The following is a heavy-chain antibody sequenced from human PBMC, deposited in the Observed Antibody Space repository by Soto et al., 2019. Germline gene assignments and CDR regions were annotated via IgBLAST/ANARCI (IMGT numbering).Heavy chain of an antibody. CDR3: ARVLLPRRYFDY. V-gene: IGHV4-30-4*01. Sequence: SETLSLTCTVSGGSISSGDYYWSWIRQPPGKGLEWIGYIYYSGSTYYNPSLKSRVTISVDTSKNQFSLKLSSVTAAGTAVYYCARVLLPRRYFDYWGQGTLVTVSS. CDR2: IYYSGST. J-gene: IGHJ4*02. CDR1: GGSISSGDYY.